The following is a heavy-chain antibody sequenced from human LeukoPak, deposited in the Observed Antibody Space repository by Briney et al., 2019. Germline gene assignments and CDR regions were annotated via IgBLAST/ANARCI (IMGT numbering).Heavy chain of an antibody. CDR1: GFTFSDYY. CDR3: ARDHHRRLYDSQARDTFDL. Sequence: GGSLRLSCAASGFTFSDYYMSWIRQAPGKGLEWVSYISSSGSTIYYADSVKGRFSISRDNAKKSLYLQMNSLRAEDTAEYYCARDHHRRLYDSQARDTFDLWGQGTLVTVSS. V-gene: IGHV3-11*04. CDR2: ISSSGSTI. J-gene: IGHJ3*01. D-gene: IGHD3-22*01.